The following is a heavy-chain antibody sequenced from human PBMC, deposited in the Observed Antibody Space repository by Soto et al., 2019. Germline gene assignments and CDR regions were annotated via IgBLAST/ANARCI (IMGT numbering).Heavy chain of an antibody. D-gene: IGHD2-2*01. CDR2: ISSGSSHT. CDR3: AREDQLPPYSWFDP. CDR1: GFTFSDYY. V-gene: IGHV3-11*06. Sequence: VGSLRLSCAASGFTFSDYYMNWIRQAPGKGLEWVSHISSGSSHTNYADSVKGRFTISRDDAKNSLYLQMNSLRAEDTAVYYCAREDQLPPYSWFDPWGQGTLVTVSS. J-gene: IGHJ5*02.